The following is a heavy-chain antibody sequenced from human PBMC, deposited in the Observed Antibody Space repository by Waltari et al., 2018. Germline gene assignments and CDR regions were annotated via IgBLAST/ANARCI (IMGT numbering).Heavy chain of an antibody. D-gene: IGHD5-12*01. J-gene: IGHJ4*02. Sequence: QVQLVQSGAEVKKPGSSVKVSCKASGGTFSSYAISWVRQAPGPGLEWMGGIMPIVGTGNDAQKFQGRVTITADESTSTADMELSSLRSEDTAVYYCAYSGYDRGIDYWGQGTLVTVSS. CDR3: AYSGYDRGIDY. CDR2: IMPIVGTG. CDR1: GGTFSSYA. V-gene: IGHV1-69*01.